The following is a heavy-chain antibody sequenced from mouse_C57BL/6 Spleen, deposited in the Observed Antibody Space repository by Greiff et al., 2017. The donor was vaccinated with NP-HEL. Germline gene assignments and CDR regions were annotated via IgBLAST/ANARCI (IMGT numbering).Heavy chain of an antibody. CDR2: IDPSDSYT. J-gene: IGHJ4*01. CDR3: ARDYYGSSYGDY. Sequence: QVQLQQPGAELVRPGTSVKLSCKASGYTFTSYWMHWVKQRPGQGLEWIGVIDPSDSYTNYNQKLKGKATLTVDTASSTAYMQLSSLTSEDSAVYYCARDYYGSSYGDYWGQGTSVTVSS. V-gene: IGHV1-59*01. D-gene: IGHD1-1*01. CDR1: GYTFTSYW.